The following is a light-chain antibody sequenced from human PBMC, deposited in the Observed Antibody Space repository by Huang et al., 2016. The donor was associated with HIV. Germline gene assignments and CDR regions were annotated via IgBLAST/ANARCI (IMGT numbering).Light chain of an antibody. V-gene: IGKV1-NL1*01. CDR1: QDIKNS. J-gene: IGKJ4*01. CDR3: QQYYSSLPLS. CDR2: AAS. Sequence: DIQMTQSPSSLFASVGDRVTITCRASQDIKNSLSWYQQKPGKAPKVLLYAASRLQSVVPFRFSGSGSGTDYILSITNLQAEDVATYYCQQYYSSLPLSFGGGTKVEIK.